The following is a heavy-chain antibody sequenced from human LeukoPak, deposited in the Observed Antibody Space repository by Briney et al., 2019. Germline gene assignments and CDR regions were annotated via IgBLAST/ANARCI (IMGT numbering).Heavy chain of an antibody. Sequence: PGGSLRLSCAASGFTFRTHSMNWVRQAPGKGLEWVSSISSSSYYIYYADSVKVRFTISRDNSKNTLYLQMNSLRAEDTAVYYCARGRGGYFFDYWGQGTLVTVSS. D-gene: IGHD1-26*01. V-gene: IGHV3-21*04. J-gene: IGHJ4*02. CDR2: ISSSSYYI. CDR1: GFTFRTHS. CDR3: ARGRGGYFFDY.